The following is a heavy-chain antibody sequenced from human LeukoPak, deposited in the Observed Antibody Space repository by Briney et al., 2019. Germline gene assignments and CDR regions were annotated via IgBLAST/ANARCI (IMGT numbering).Heavy chain of an antibody. D-gene: IGHD1-26*01. Sequence: SSETLSLTCTVSGGSISSSSYYWGWIRQPPGKGLEWIGSIYYSGSTYYNPSLKSRVTISVDTSKNQFSLKLSSVTAADTAVYYCARHRLGWELLPWGQGTLVTVSS. CDR1: GGSISSSSYY. CDR2: IYYSGST. J-gene: IGHJ4*02. CDR3: ARHRLGWELLP. V-gene: IGHV4-39*01.